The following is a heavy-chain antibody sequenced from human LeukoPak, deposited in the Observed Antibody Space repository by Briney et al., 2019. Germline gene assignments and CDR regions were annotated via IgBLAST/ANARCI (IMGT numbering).Heavy chain of an antibody. D-gene: IGHD3-22*01. V-gene: IGHV4-4*07. Sequence: SETLSLPCPVSGGSISNYYWSWIRPPARRGLEWIGSISASGSTNYNPSLRSRVTMSVDTSTNQFSLELSSVTAADTAVFYCARSAVDTADFDYWGQGTLFTVSS. CDR1: GGSISNYY. CDR2: ISASGST. J-gene: IGHJ4*02. CDR3: ARSAVDTADFDY.